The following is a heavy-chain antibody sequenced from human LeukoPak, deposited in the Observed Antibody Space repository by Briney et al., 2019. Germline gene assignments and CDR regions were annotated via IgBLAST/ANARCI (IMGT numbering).Heavy chain of an antibody. CDR1: GYTFSAYY. V-gene: IGHV1-2*02. CDR2: INPNTGGT. Sequence: EASVKVSCKASGYTFSAYYMHWVRQAPGQGLEWTGWINPNTGGTTYAQKFQGRVSMTRDTSISTAYMELTRLRSDDTAVYYCAREGSNTWSPTPWFDPWGQGTLVTVSS. CDR3: AREGSNTWSPTPWFDP. D-gene: IGHD6-13*01. J-gene: IGHJ5*02.